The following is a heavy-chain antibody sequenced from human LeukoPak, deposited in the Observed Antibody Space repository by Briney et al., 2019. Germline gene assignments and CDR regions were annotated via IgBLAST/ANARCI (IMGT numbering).Heavy chain of an antibody. CDR3: ARASRRYCSSTSCYPFDY. J-gene: IGHJ4*02. D-gene: IGHD2-2*01. CDR2: IYSGGST. CDR1: GFTFSGYA. V-gene: IGHV3-53*01. Sequence: PGGSLRLSCSASGFTFSGYAMHWVRQAPGKGLEWVSVIYSGGSTYYADSVKGRFTISRDNSKNTLYLQMNSLRAEDTAVYYCARASRRYCSSTSCYPFDYWGQGTLVTVSS.